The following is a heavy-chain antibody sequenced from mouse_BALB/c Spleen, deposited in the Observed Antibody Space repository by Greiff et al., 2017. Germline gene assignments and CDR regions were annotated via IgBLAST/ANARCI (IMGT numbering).Heavy chain of an antibody. Sequence: EVQLQQSGAELVKPGASVKLSCTASGFNIKDTYMHWVKQRPEQGLEWIGRIDPANGNTKYDPKFQGKATITADTSSNTAYLQLSSLTSEDTAVYYCARRIITTVVASFSYYAIDYWGQGTSVTVSS. V-gene: IGHV14-3*02. CDR3: ARRIITTVVASFSYYAIDY. J-gene: IGHJ4*01. CDR2: IDPANGNT. D-gene: IGHD1-1*01. CDR1: GFNIKDTY.